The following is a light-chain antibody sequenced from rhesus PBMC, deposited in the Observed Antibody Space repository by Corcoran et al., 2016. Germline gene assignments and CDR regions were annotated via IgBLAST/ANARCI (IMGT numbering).Light chain of an antibody. Sequence: EIVMTQSPATLSLSPGERATLSCRASQSVSSSLAWYQQKPGQAPRLLISGASSQATGIPDRFSGSGSGTEFTLTISSLEPEDFAVYYCQQYSNWLTFGGGTKVEIK. CDR2: GAS. CDR3: QQYSNWLT. CDR1: QSVSSS. V-gene: IGKV3-42*03. J-gene: IGKJ4*01.